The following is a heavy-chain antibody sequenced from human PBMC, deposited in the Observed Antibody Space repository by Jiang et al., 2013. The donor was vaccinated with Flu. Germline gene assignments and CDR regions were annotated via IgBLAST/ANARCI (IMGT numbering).Heavy chain of an antibody. CDR2: INPNVGTT. CDR3: ARDRALGYSTGWNYYHYGMDV. CDR1: GYTFTSYG. Sequence: EVKKPGASVKVSCKASGYTFTSYGISWVRQAPGQGLEWMGIINPNVGTTTYAQKFQGRVTMTRDTSTATVHLELSSLTSDDTAAIYCARDRALGYSTGWNYYHYGMDVWGQGTTVTVSS. J-gene: IGHJ6*02. D-gene: IGHD6-19*01. V-gene: IGHV1-46*01.